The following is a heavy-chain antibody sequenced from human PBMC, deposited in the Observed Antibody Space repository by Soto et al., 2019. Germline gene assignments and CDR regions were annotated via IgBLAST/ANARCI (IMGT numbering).Heavy chain of an antibody. V-gene: IGHV4-30-2*01. CDR3: AKAHYGDYGYGMDV. Sequence: QLQLQESGSGLVKPSQTLSLTCAVSGGSISSGGYSWSWIRQPPGKGLEWIGYIYHSGSTYYNPSLKSRVTITVDRSKNQFSLKLSSVTAADTAVYYCAKAHYGDYGYGMDVWGQGTTVTVSS. J-gene: IGHJ6*02. CDR2: IYHSGST. CDR1: GGSISSGGYS. D-gene: IGHD4-17*01.